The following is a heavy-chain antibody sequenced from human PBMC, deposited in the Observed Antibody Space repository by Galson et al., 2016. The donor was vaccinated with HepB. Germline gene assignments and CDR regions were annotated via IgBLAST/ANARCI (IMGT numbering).Heavy chain of an antibody. CDR1: GFTFSSYA. Sequence: LRLSCAASGFTFSSYAMSWIRQHPGKGLEWIGYIYYSGSTYYNPSLKSRLTISVDTSKNQFSLKLSSVTAADTAVYYCAGAKSGSYREDAFDIWGQGTMVTVSS. CDR2: IYYSGST. J-gene: IGHJ3*02. CDR3: AGAKSGSYREDAFDI. D-gene: IGHD1-26*01. V-gene: IGHV4-31*02.